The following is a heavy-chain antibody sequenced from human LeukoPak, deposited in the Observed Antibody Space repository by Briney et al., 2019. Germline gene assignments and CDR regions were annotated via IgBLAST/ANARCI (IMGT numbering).Heavy chain of an antibody. D-gene: IGHD3-22*01. CDR2: IYPGDSDA. CDR3: ARGYYYFDH. Sequence: GESLKISCKGSGYSFTRYWIGWVRQMPGGGLEWMGIIYPGDSDARYSPSFQGQVTISVDKSISTAYLQWSSLKASDTAMYFCARGYYYFDHWGQGTLVTVSS. J-gene: IGHJ4*02. V-gene: IGHV5-51*01. CDR1: GYSFTRYW.